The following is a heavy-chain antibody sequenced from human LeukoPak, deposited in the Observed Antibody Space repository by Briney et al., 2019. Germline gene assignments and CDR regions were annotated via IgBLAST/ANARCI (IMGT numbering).Heavy chain of an antibody. CDR3: ARGMRWLHQNYFDY. CDR2: ISSGSTYI. Sequence: GGSLRLSCAAYAFTLSTYSMNWVRQAPGKGREWVSSISSGSTYIYYADSVKGRFTISRDNAKNSLYLQMNSLRAEDTAVHYCARGMRWLHQNYFDYWGQGTLVTVSS. J-gene: IGHJ4*02. D-gene: IGHD5-24*01. V-gene: IGHV3-21*01. CDR1: AFTLSTYS.